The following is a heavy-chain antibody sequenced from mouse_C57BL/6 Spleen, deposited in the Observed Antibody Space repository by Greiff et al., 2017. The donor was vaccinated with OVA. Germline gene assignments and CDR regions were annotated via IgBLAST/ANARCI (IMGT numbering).Heavy chain of an antibody. V-gene: IGHV1-61*01. D-gene: IGHD1-1*01. Sequence: QVQLQQPGAELVRPGSSVKLSCKASGYTFTSYWMDWVKQRPGQGLEWIGNIYPSDSETHYNQKFKDKATLTVDKSSSTAYMQLSSLTSEDSAVYYCARSDYYGSSYWTYWYLDVWGTGTTVTVSS. CDR2: IYPSDSET. CDR3: ARSDYYGSSYWTYWYLDV. J-gene: IGHJ1*03. CDR1: GYTFTSYW.